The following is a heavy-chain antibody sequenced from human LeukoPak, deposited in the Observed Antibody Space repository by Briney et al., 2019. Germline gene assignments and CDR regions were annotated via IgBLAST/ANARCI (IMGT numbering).Heavy chain of an antibody. D-gene: IGHD6-19*01. V-gene: IGHV3-23*01. CDR1: GFAFTNYG. J-gene: IGHJ4*02. CDR2: VTASGGTT. Sequence: GGSLRLSCTASGFAFTNYGMNWVRQAPGKGLEWVSGVTASGGTTYYADSVKGRFTISRDNSKNTLYLQMNSLRAEDTAVYYCARDLLPRLVGSVAGTAIFYWGQGTLVTVSS. CDR3: ARDLLPRLVGSVAGTAIFY.